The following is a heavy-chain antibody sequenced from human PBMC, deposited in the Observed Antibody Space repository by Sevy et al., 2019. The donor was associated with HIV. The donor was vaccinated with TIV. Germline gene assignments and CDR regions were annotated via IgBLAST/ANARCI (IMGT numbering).Heavy chain of an antibody. V-gene: IGHV3-30*03. Sequence: GGSLRLSCAASGFTFSSYGMHWVRQAPGKGLEWVAVISYDGSNKYYADSVKGRFTISRDNSKNTLYLQMNSLRAEDTAVYYCATDIRIAAAETYYYYGMDVWGQGTTVTVSS. CDR2: ISYDGSNK. J-gene: IGHJ6*02. CDR1: GFTFSSYG. D-gene: IGHD6-13*01. CDR3: ATDIRIAAAETYYYYGMDV.